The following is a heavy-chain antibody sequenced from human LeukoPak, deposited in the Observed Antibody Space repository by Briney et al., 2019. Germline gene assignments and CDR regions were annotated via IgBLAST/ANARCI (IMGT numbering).Heavy chain of an antibody. Sequence: GGSLRLSCAASGFTFSDYYMSWVRQAPGKGLQWVSYISASGSTIYYADSVKGRFTISRDNAKNSLYLQLNSLRAEDTAVYYCARAYAVFDTIDYWGQGTLVAVSS. J-gene: IGHJ4*02. CDR2: ISASGSTI. D-gene: IGHD2-8*01. V-gene: IGHV3-11*04. CDR3: ARAYAVFDTIDY. CDR1: GFTFSDYY.